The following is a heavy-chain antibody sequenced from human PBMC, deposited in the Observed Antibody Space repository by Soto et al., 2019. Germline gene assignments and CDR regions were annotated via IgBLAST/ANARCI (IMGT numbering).Heavy chain of an antibody. J-gene: IGHJ6*02. CDR2: IYPGDSDT. V-gene: IGHV5-51*01. Sequence: EVQLVQSGAEVKKPGESLKISCKGSGYSFTSYWIGWVRQMPGKGLEWMGIIYPGDSDTRYSPSFQGQVTISADKSISTAYLQWSSLNASDAAMYYCARHEAGYNSFASMDVWGQGTTVTVSS. D-gene: IGHD5-12*01. CDR3: ARHEAGYNSFASMDV. CDR1: GYSFTSYW.